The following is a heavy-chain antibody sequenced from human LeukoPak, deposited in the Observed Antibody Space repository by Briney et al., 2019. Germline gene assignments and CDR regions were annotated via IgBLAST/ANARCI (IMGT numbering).Heavy chain of an antibody. CDR1: GYDFPGFW. CDR2: IYPDDSDA. J-gene: IGHJ6*02. CDR3: ARPGGDYYHGMDV. V-gene: IGHV5-51*01. Sequence: GESLKISCKGSGYDFPGFWIAWVRQVPGRGLEWMGIIYPDDSDAKYSPSFQGQVTISADKSISTAYLQWSSLKASDTAIYYCARPGGDYYHGMDVWGQGTTVTISS.